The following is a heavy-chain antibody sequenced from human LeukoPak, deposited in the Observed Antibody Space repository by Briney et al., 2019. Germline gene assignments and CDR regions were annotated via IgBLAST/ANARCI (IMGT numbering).Heavy chain of an antibody. D-gene: IGHD6-13*01. CDR1: GFTFDDYA. Sequence: PGGSLRLSCAASGFTFDDYAMHWVRQAPGKGLEWVSGISWNSGSIGYADSVKGRFTISRDNAKNSLYLQMNSLRAEDTAVYYCAKVPHIAAAGTHFDYWGQGTLVTVSS. CDR2: ISWNSGSI. J-gene: IGHJ4*02. V-gene: IGHV3-9*01. CDR3: AKVPHIAAAGTHFDY.